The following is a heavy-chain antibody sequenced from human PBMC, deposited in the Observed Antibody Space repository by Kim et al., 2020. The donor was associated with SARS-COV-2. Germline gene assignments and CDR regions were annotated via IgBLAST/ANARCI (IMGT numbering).Heavy chain of an antibody. CDR1: GGSISSSSYY. D-gene: IGHD4-17*01. CDR3: ARQWSYGPKYGDDAFDI. CDR2: IYYSGST. V-gene: IGHV4-39*01. J-gene: IGHJ3*02. Sequence: SETLSLTCTVSGGSISSSSYYWGWIRQPPGKGLEWIGSIYYSGSTYYNPSLKSRVTISVDTSKNQFSLKLSSVTAADTAVYYCARQWSYGPKYGDDAFDIWGQGTMVTVSS.